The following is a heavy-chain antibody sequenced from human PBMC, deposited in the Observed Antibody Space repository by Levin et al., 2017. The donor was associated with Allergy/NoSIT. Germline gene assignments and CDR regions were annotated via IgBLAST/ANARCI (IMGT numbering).Heavy chain of an antibody. CDR1: GFSLSTSGVG. D-gene: IGHD6-19*01. Sequence: ESGPTLVKPTETLTLTCSFSGFSLSTSGVGVAWIRQPPGKALEWLALITSNGNNIYYADSVRGRFTISRDDSRNTVYLQMNSLRPEDTAVYYCVKAAVADWGQGTLVTVSS. CDR3: VKAAVAD. J-gene: IGHJ4*02. CDR2: ITSNGNN. V-gene: IGHV2-5*01.